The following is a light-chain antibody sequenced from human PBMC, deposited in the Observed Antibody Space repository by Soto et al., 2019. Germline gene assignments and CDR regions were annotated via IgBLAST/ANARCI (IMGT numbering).Light chain of an antibody. J-gene: IGKJ1*01. CDR2: GAS. CDR1: HHVATN. CDR3: QQYTARPPWT. Sequence: EIVMTQSPVTLSVSPGERATLSCRASHHVATNLAWYQQKPGQPPRLLIYGASTRATGVSARFSGSGSGTEFTLTVSSLQSDDFAVYYCQQYTARPPWTFGQGTRV. V-gene: IGKV3-15*01.